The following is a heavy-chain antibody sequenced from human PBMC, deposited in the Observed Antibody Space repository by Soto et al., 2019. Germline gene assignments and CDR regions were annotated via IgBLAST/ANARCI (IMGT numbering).Heavy chain of an antibody. Sequence: PSGTLSLTCTVSGGSISSYYWSCIRQPPGKGLEWIGYIYYSGSTNYNPSLKSRVTISVDTSKNQFSLKLSSVTDADTAVYYCARYDFWSGYSSSFDYWGQGTMVTVSS. V-gene: IGHV4-59*01. J-gene: IGHJ4*02. CDR1: GGSISSYY. D-gene: IGHD3-3*01. CDR3: ARYDFWSGYSSSFDY. CDR2: IYYSGST.